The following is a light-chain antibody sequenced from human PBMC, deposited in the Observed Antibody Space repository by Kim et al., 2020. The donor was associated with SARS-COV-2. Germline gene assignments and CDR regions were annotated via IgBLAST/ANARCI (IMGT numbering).Light chain of an antibody. J-gene: IGKJ1*01. V-gene: IGKV1D-12*01. Sequence: ESIGDRFNMICRASQGIGYWLSWYQQKPGKAPKFLIYSASRLRSGVPSRFSGSGSGTDFTLTIHSLQPEDFATYYCQQTTSFPWTVGQVTKVDIK. CDR1: QGIGYW. CDR2: SAS. CDR3: QQTTSFPWT.